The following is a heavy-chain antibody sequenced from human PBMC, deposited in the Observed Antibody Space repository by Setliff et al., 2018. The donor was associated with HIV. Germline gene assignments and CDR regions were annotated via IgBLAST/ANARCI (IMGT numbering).Heavy chain of an antibody. CDR3: ARDRKISAAGRPYYYYGMDV. CDR2: INAGNGNT. D-gene: IGHD6-13*01. CDR1: GYTFTSYA. J-gene: IGHJ6*02. V-gene: IGHV1-3*01. Sequence: ASVKVSCKASGYTFTSYAMHWVRQAPGQRLEWMGWINAGNGNTKYSQKFQGRVTITRDTSTSTAYMELRSLRSDDTAVYYCARDRKISAAGRPYYYYGMDVWGQGTTVTVSS.